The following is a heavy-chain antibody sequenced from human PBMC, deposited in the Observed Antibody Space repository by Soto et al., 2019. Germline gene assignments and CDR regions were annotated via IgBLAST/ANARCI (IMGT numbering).Heavy chain of an antibody. CDR1: GGPISTYY. CDR2: IYYSGST. D-gene: IGHD3-22*01. Sequence: PSETLSLTCTVSGGPISTYYWSWIRQPPGKGLEWIGYIYYSGSTSYNPSLKSRVTISVDTSKNQFSLKLSSVTAADTAVYYCARVSSLYDSSGYDLYYFDYWGQGTLVTVSS. J-gene: IGHJ4*02. CDR3: ARVSSLYDSSGYDLYYFDY. V-gene: IGHV4-59*01.